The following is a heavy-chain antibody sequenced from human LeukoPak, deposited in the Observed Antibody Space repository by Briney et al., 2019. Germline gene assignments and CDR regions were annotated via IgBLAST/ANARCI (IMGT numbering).Heavy chain of an antibody. CDR2: IKQDGSEK. J-gene: IGHJ3*02. D-gene: IGHD3-3*01. Sequence: GGSLRLSCAASGFTFSSYWMSWVRQAPGKGLEWVANIKQDGSEKYYVDSVKGRFTISRDNAKNSLYLQMNSLRAEDTAVYYCARGLPLRFLEWLHAFDIWGQGTMVTVPS. V-gene: IGHV3-7*01. CDR1: GFTFSSYW. CDR3: ARGLPLRFLEWLHAFDI.